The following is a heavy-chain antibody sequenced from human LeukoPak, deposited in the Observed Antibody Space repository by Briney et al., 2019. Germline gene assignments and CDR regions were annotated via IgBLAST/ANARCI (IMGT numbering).Heavy chain of an antibody. V-gene: IGHV3-7*01. CDR1: GFRFRNHW. CDR2: IKEDGSEK. J-gene: IGHJ6*04. Sequence: GGSLRLSCEASGFRFRNHWMNWVRQAPGKGLEWVANIKEDGSEKYYVDSVKGRFTISRDNAKNSLFLQMNSLRAEDTAVYYCAKGVDVWGKGTTVTVSS. CDR3: AKGVDV.